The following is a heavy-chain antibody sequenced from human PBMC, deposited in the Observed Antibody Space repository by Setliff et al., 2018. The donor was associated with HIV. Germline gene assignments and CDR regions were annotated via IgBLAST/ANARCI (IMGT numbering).Heavy chain of an antibody. Sequence: GSLRLSCAASGFTFSSYSMNWVRQAPGKGLEWVSYISSSSSTRYYAGSVKGRFTISRENAKNSLYLQMNSLRAEDTAVYYCAKVSRGTVVRGASYYYAMDVWGQGTTVTVSS. CDR1: GFTFSSYS. V-gene: IGHV3-48*04. CDR3: AKVSRGTVVRGASYYYAMDV. J-gene: IGHJ6*02. D-gene: IGHD3-10*01. CDR2: ISSSSSTR.